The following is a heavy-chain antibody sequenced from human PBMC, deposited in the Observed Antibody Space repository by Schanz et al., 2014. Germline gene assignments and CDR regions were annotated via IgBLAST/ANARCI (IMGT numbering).Heavy chain of an antibody. CDR2: ISYDGRNK. Sequence: QVQLVESGGGVVQPGRSLRLSCAASGFIFSSYGLHWVRQAPGKGLEWVAVISYDGRNKYYADSVKGRFTISRDNSKNTLYLQMNTLRAEDTAVYYCAKGMGYCSGGTCYDYYYYGLDVWGQGTTVTVSS. V-gene: IGHV3-30*06. J-gene: IGHJ6*02. D-gene: IGHD2-15*01. CDR1: GFIFSSYG. CDR3: AKGMGYCSGGTCYDYYYYGLDV.